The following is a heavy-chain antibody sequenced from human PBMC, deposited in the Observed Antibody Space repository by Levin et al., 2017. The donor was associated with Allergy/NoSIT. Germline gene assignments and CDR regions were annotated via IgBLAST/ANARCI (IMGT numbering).Heavy chain of an antibody. CDR1: GYTFTSYD. Sequence: AASVKVSCKASGYTFTSYDINWVRQATGQGLEWMGWMNPNSGNTGYAQKFQGRVTMTRNTSISTAYMERSSLRSEDTAVYYCARGWVYYGSGSYASWGQGTLVTVSS. V-gene: IGHV1-8*01. CDR3: ARGWVYYGSGSYAS. CDR2: MNPNSGNT. J-gene: IGHJ5*02. D-gene: IGHD3-10*01.